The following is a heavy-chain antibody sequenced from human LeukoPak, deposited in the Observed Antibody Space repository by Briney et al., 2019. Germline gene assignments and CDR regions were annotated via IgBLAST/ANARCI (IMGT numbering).Heavy chain of an antibody. CDR3: AGDRLWFGELNYYFDY. J-gene: IGHJ4*02. D-gene: IGHD3-10*01. Sequence: SVKVSCKASGGTFSSYAISWVRQAPGQGLEWMGGIIPIFGTANYAQKFQGRVTITADESTSTAYMELSSLRSEDTAVYYCAGDRLWFGELNYYFDYWGQGTLVTVSS. CDR1: GGTFSSYA. CDR2: IIPIFGTA. V-gene: IGHV1-69*01.